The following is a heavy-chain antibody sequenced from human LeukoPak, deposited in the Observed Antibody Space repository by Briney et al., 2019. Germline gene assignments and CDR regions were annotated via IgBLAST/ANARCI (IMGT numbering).Heavy chain of an antibody. J-gene: IGHJ4*02. CDR3: ARDTLTHLNLRVFDY. V-gene: IGHV3-48*01. CDR1: GFTFSSYS. Sequence: GGSLRLSCAASGFTFSSYSMNWVRQAPGKGLEWVSYISSSSSTIYYADSVKGRFTISRDNAKNSLYLQMNSLRAEDTAVYYCARDTLTHLNLRVFDYWGQGTLVTVSS. CDR2: ISSSSSTI.